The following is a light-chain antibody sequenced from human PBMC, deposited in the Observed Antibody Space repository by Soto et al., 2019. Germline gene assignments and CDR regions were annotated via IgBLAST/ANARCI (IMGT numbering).Light chain of an antibody. Sequence: IQMTQSPSSLSASVRDTVTISCRASQSISNDLNWYQQKPGKAPKLLIYAASNLHSGVPSRFSGSRSGTDFSLTISSLQPEDFATYYCQQTYSTPYTFGQGTKVDIK. CDR1: QSISND. CDR3: QQTYSTPYT. J-gene: IGKJ2*01. CDR2: AAS. V-gene: IGKV1-39*01.